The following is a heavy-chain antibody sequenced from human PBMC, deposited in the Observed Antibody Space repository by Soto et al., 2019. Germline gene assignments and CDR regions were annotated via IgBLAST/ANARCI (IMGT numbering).Heavy chain of an antibody. CDR3: DGVDKVNGGIAY. J-gene: IGHJ4*02. Sequence: PSETLSLTCTVSGGSISSGDYYWSWIRQPPGKGLEWIGYIYYSGSTYYNPSLKSRVTISVDTSKNQFSLKLSSVTAADTAVYSVDGVDKVNGGIAYWGKGTGVPVS. D-gene: IGHD5-12*01. V-gene: IGHV4-30-4*01. CDR2: IYYSGST. CDR1: GGSISSGDYY.